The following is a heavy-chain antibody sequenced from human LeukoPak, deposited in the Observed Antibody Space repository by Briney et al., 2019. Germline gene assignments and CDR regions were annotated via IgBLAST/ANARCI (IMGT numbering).Heavy chain of an antibody. D-gene: IGHD3-22*01. V-gene: IGHV4-38-2*02. Sequence: PSETLSLTRAVSGYSISSGYFWAWIRQAPGKGPEWIGSISHSGSSYSNPSLKSRVIVSVDTSNNQFSLRLTSVTAADTATYYCARDGYYYDGTFEYWGQGIRVAVSS. CDR3: ARDGYYYDGTFEY. CDR2: ISHSGSS. CDR1: GYSISSGYF. J-gene: IGHJ4*02.